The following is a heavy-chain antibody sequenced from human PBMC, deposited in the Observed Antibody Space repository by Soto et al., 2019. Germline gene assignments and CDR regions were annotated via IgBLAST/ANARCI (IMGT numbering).Heavy chain of an antibody. J-gene: IGHJ4*02. CDR3: AKAFCDAATCFPCES. V-gene: IGHV3-23*04. D-gene: IGHD2-21*01. CDR1: GFTFNDYA. CDR2: ISTRGSSA. Sequence: EVHLVQSGGGLVQPGASLSLSCVASGFTFNDYAMHWVRQTPGKGLEWVAAISTRGSSAYYADSVKGRFTISRDKSTKTLSLHMHTLRVEDTAVYFCAKAFCDAATCFPCESWGQGTPVAVSP.